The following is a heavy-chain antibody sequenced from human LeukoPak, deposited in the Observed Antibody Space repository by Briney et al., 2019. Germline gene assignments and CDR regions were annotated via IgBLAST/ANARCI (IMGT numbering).Heavy chain of an antibody. Sequence: ASVKVSCKASGYTFTSYGIGWVRQAPGQGLEWMGWISAYNGNTNYAQKLQGRVTMTTDTSTSTAYMELSSLRSEDTAVYYCARREYSSTSDPFDYWGQGTLATVSS. CDR3: ARREYSSTSDPFDY. CDR2: ISAYNGNT. J-gene: IGHJ4*02. V-gene: IGHV1-18*01. D-gene: IGHD6-6*01. CDR1: GYTFTSYG.